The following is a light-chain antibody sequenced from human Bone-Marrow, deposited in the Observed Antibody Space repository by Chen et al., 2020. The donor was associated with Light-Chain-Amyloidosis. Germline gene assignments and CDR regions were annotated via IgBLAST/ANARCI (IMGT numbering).Light chain of an antibody. V-gene: IGLV1-44*01. CDR3: APWDDSLNGYV. J-gene: IGLJ1*01. Sequence: QSVLTQPPSASGTPGQRVTISCSGGSSNIGSNTVNWYQQLPGTAPKLLIYDNNQRPSGIPDRFSDSKSGTSASLAISGLQSKDEADYYCAPWDDSLNGYVFGSRTKVTVL. CDR1: SSNIGSNT. CDR2: DNN.